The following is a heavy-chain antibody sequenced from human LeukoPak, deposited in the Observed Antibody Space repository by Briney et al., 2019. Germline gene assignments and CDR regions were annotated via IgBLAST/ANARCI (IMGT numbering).Heavy chain of an antibody. CDR3: ARGPHWDPHFDY. V-gene: IGHV1-18*01. CDR1: GYTFTNYA. Sequence: ASVKVSCKASGYTFTNYAITWVRQAPGQGPEWMGWISPYNGDRRDALKFQDRVTMTTDTSTTTTYMELRSLRSDDTAVYYCARGPHWDPHFDYWGQGTLVTVSS. D-gene: IGHD7-27*01. CDR2: ISPYNGDR. J-gene: IGHJ4*02.